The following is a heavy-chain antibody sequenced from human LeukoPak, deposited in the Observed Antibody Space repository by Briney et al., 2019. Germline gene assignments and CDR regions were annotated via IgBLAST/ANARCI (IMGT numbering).Heavy chain of an antibody. CDR3: VRQATPHGNFGY. D-gene: IGHD2-15*01. V-gene: IGHV3-13*01. CDR2: IGIGGDT. CDR1: GFTFRSYD. Sequence: PGGSLRLSCAASGFTFRSYDMHWVRQATGNGLEWVSAIGIGGDTYYPGSVKGRFTISRENSKNSLYLQMNSLRAGDTAVYYCVRQATPHGNFGYWGHGILVTVSS. J-gene: IGHJ4*01.